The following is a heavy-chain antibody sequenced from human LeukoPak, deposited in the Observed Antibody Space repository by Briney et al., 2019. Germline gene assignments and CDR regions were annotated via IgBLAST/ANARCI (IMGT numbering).Heavy chain of an antibody. CDR1: GFTFSSYG. CDR2: ISGSGGST. D-gene: IGHD6-13*01. CDR3: AKRTGSWSLDY. J-gene: IGHJ4*02. V-gene: IGHV3-23*01. Sequence: GGSQRLSCAASGFTFSSYGMSWVRQAPGKGLEWVSAISGSGGSTYYADSVKGRFTISRDNSKNTLYLQMNSLRAEDTAVYYCAKRTGSWSLDYWGQGTLVTVSS.